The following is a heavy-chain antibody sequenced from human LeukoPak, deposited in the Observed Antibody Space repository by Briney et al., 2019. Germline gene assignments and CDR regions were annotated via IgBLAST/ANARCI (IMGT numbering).Heavy chain of an antibody. D-gene: IGHD3-10*01. CDR1: GGSISSGSYY. J-gene: IGHJ4*02. V-gene: IGHV4-61*02. Sequence: SETLSLTCTVSGGSISSGSYYWSWIRQPAGKGLEWIGRIYTSGSTNYNPSLKSRVTISVDTSKNQFSLKLSSVTAADTAVYYCARLAGFDYWGQGTLVTVSS. CDR3: ARLAGFDY. CDR2: IYTSGST.